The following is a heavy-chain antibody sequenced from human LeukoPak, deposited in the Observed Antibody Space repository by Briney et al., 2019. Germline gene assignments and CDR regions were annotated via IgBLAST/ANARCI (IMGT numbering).Heavy chain of an antibody. Sequence: KSSETLSLTCAVYGGSFSGYYWSWIRQPPVKGLEWTGEINHSGSTNYNPSLKSRVTISVDTSKNQFSLKLSSVTAADTAVYYCARGPVPNQPPKTKYYFDYWGQGTLVTVSS. CDR3: ARGPVPNQPPKTKYYFDY. CDR2: INHSGST. J-gene: IGHJ4*02. CDR1: GGSFSGYY. D-gene: IGHD1/OR15-1a*01. V-gene: IGHV4-34*01.